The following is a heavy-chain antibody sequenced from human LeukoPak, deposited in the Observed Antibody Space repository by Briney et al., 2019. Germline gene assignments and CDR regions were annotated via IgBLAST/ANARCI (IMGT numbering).Heavy chain of an antibody. Sequence: SETLSLTCPVHGASFSGFFWSWIRQSPGKGLEFIGEISYEGSTNYKPSLNSRVTISVDTSKNQFSLKLSSVTAADTAVYYCAANRDGYKLPHYWGQGILVTVSS. CDR2: ISYEGST. V-gene: IGHV4-34*01. CDR3: AANRDGYKLPHY. CDR1: GASFSGFF. J-gene: IGHJ4*02. D-gene: IGHD5-24*01.